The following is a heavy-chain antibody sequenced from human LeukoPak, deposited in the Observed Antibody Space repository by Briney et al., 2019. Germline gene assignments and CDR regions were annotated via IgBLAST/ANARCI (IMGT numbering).Heavy chain of an antibody. Sequence: GGSLRLSCAASGFTFSSYSMNWVRQAPGKGLEWVSSISSSSYIYYADSVKGRFTISRDNAKNSLYLQMNSLRAEDTAVYYCARSYDSSGYYYGYWGQGTLVTVSS. D-gene: IGHD3-22*01. CDR2: ISSSSYI. V-gene: IGHV3-21*01. CDR1: GFTFSSYS. CDR3: ARSYDSSGYYYGY. J-gene: IGHJ4*02.